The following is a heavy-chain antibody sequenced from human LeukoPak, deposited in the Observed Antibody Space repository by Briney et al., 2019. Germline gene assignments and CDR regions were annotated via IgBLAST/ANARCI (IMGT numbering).Heavy chain of an antibody. D-gene: IGHD1-26*01. J-gene: IGHJ4*02. CDR1: GYTFITYY. Sequence: ASVKVSCKASGYTFITYYIHWVRQAPGQGLEWMAIINPSGGSTNYAQKLQGRVTMTTDTSTSTAYMELRSLRSDDTAVYFCARDGDSGSYDYWGQGTLVTVSS. CDR2: INPSGGST. V-gene: IGHV1-46*01. CDR3: ARDGDSGSYDY.